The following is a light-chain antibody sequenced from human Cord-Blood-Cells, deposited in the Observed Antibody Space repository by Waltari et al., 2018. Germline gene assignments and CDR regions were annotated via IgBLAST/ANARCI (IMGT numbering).Light chain of an antibody. CDR2: GAS. CDR1: QSVSSN. V-gene: IGKV3-15*01. Sequence: IVMPKSQATLSVSPGKRATLSCRASQSVSSNLAWYQQKPGQAPRLLIYGASTRATGIPARFSGSRSGTDFTLTISSLQSEDFAVYYCQQYNNWPPLTFGGGTKVEIK. J-gene: IGKJ4*01. CDR3: QQYNNWPPLT.